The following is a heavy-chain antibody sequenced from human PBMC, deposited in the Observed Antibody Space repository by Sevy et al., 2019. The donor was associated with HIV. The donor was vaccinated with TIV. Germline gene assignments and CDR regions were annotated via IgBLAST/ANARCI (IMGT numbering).Heavy chain of an antibody. Sequence: GSLRLSCTVSGVTLGDYDMSWVRQAPGKGLEWIGSIYYSGSTYYNPSLKSRVTISVDTSKNQLSLKLSSVTAADTAVYYCARHSSMVQDAFDIWGQGTMVTVSS. V-gene: IGHV4-39*01. CDR2: IYYSGST. CDR3: ARHSSMVQDAFDI. J-gene: IGHJ3*02. D-gene: IGHD3-10*01. CDR1: GVTLGDYD.